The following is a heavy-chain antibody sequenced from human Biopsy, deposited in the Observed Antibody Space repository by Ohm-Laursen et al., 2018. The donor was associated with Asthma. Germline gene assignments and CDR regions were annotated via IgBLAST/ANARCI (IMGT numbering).Heavy chain of an antibody. CDR3: ARGPPVDRED. CDR1: GGSISSGGYY. Sequence: TLSLTCTVSGGSISSGGYYWSWIRQHPGKGLEWIGYIYYSGSTYYNPSIKSRVTISVDTSKNQFSLKLSSVTAADTAVYYCARGPPVDREDWGQGTLVTVSS. D-gene: IGHD5-24*01. J-gene: IGHJ4*02. CDR2: IYYSGST. V-gene: IGHV4-31*03.